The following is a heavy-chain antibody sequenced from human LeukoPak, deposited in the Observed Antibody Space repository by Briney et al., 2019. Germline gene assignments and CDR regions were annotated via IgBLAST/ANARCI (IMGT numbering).Heavy chain of an antibody. D-gene: IGHD3-16*02. CDR2: ISWNSGSI. CDR3: ARLGVWGSYRYLDY. J-gene: IGHJ4*02. Sequence: GGSLRLSCAASGFTFDDYAMHWVRQAPGKGLEWVSGISWNSGSIGYADSVKGRFTISRDNAKNSLYLQMNSLRAEDTAVYYCARLGVWGSYRYLDYWGQGTLVTVSS. V-gene: IGHV3-9*01. CDR1: GFTFDDYA.